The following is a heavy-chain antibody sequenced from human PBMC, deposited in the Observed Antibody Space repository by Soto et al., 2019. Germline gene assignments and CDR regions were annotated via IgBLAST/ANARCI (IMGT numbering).Heavy chain of an antibody. D-gene: IGHD3-22*01. V-gene: IGHV3-15*01. CDR2: IKSKTDGGTT. Sequence: GGSLRLSCAASGFTFSNAWMSWVRQAPGKGLEWVGRIKSKTDGGTTDYAAPVKGRFTISRDDSKNTLYLQMNSLKTEDTAVYYCTTYNTNYYDYAFDIWGQGTMVTVSS. CDR3: TTYNTNYYDYAFDI. J-gene: IGHJ3*02. CDR1: GFTFSNAW.